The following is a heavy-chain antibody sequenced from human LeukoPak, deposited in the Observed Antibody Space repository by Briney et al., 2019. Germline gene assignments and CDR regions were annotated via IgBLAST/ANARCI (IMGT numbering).Heavy chain of an antibody. CDR2: INHNSGGT. CDR1: GYTFTGYY. Sequence: ASVKVSCKASGYTFTGYYMHWVRQAPGQGLEWMGWINHNSGGTKYAQKFQGRVTMTRDTSISTAYMELSRLRSDDTAVYYCARDFEASRYFDWLLYPPTENAFDIWGQGTMVTVSS. V-gene: IGHV1-2*02. D-gene: IGHD3-9*01. J-gene: IGHJ3*02. CDR3: ARDFEASRYFDWLLYPPTENAFDI.